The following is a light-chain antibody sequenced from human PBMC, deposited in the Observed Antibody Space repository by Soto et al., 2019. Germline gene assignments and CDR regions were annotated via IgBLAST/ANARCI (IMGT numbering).Light chain of an antibody. Sequence: QSALTQPASVSGSPGQSITISCTGTSSDFGSYNLVSWYQQHPGKAPKLMIYEDSKRPSGVSNRFSGSKPGNTASLTISGLQAEDDADYYCCSYAGSNTYVFGTGTKVTVL. CDR2: EDS. CDR1: SSDFGSYNL. V-gene: IGLV2-23*01. CDR3: CSYAGSNTYV. J-gene: IGLJ1*01.